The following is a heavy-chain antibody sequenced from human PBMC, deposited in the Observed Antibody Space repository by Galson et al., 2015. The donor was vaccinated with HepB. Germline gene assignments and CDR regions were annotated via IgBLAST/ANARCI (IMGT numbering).Heavy chain of an antibody. CDR1: GYTFTSYG. CDR3: ARDAKRSYRYTGVNWFDP. J-gene: IGHJ5*02. D-gene: IGHD3-16*02. Sequence: SVKVSCKASGYTFTSYGISWVRQAPGQGLEWMGWISAYNGNTNYAQKLQGRVTMTTDTSTSTAYMELRSLRSDDTAVYYCARDAKRSYRYTGVNWFDPWGQGTLVTVSS. CDR2: ISAYNGNT. V-gene: IGHV1-18*01.